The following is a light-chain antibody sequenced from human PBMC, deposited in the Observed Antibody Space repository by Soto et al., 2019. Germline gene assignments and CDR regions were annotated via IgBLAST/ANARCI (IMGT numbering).Light chain of an antibody. CDR2: DAS. CDR1: QSVRSY. V-gene: IGKV3-11*01. J-gene: IGKJ5*01. CDR3: QQRGEWPPGAT. Sequence: EVVMTQSPDTLSVSPGERATLSCGASQSVRSYLAWYQHKPGQAPRLLIYDASNRATGIPARFSGSGSGTAFTLTISSLEPEDFAVYYCQQRGEWPPGATFGQGTRLEIK.